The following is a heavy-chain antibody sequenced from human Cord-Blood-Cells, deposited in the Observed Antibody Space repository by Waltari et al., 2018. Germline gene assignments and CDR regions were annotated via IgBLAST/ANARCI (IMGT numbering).Heavy chain of an antibody. J-gene: IGHJ3*02. CDR1: GDSVSSNNAA. CDR2: TYYRSKWYT. V-gene: IGHV6-1*01. Sequence: QVQLQQSGPGLVKPSQTLSLTCSISGDSVSSNNAAWNWFRQSPSRGLEWLGRTYYRSKWYTDYAVSVKSRITINPDTSKNQFSLQLNSVTPEDTAVYYCARIVAARLNDAFDIWGQGTMVTVSS. D-gene: IGHD6-6*01. CDR3: ARIVAARLNDAFDI.